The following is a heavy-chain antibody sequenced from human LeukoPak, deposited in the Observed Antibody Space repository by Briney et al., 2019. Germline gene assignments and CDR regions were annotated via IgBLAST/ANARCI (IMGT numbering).Heavy chain of an antibody. Sequence: GASVKVSCKASGYTFTSYYMHWVRRAPGQGLEWMGIINPSGGSTSYAQKFQGRVTMTRDTSTSTVYMELSSLRSEDTAVYYCARDASRSGSGYYTQTAPDNDYWGQGTLVTVSS. CDR2: INPSGGST. J-gene: IGHJ4*02. D-gene: IGHD3-22*01. CDR1: GYTFTSYY. V-gene: IGHV1-46*03. CDR3: ARDASRSGSGYYTQTAPDNDY.